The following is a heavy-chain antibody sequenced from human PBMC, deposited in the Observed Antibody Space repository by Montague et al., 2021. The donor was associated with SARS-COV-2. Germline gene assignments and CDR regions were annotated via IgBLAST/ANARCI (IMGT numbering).Heavy chain of an antibody. J-gene: IGHJ6*02. Sequence: SETLSLSCSVSGGSIRRSYWTWIRQAPEKGLEWIGYIYHSGTTKYNPALQSRVTISVDTAKNQFSLNLTSVTAADTAVYYCARVSSTALRGVIKTSGYYALDVWGHGTTVIVSS. CDR1: GGSIRRSY. CDR2: IYHSGTT. CDR3: ARVSSTALRGVIKTSGYYALDV. V-gene: IGHV4-4*09. D-gene: IGHD3-10*01.